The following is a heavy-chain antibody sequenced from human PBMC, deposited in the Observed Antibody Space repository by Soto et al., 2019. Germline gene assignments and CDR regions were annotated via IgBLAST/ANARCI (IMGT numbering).Heavy chain of an antibody. J-gene: IGHJ5*02. CDR3: ARDFGSNSGWFDP. CDR1: GYTFTSYD. CDR2: MNPNSGDT. Sequence: QVQLVQSGAEVKKPGASVKVSCKASGYTFTSYDINWVRQATGQGLEWLGWMNPNSGDTGYAQKFQCRVTLTRSTSIGTAYMELSSLTSEDTAVYYCARDFGSNSGWFDPWGQGTLVTVSS. D-gene: IGHD3-10*01. V-gene: IGHV1-8*01.